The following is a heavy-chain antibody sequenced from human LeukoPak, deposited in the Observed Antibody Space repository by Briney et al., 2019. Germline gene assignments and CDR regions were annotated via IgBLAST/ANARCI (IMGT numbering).Heavy chain of an antibody. CDR3: AKDPSMRGTLDY. CDR2: ISYDGSNK. D-gene: IGHD2/OR15-2a*01. CDR1: GFIFSHYG. J-gene: IGHJ4*02. V-gene: IGHV3-30*18. Sequence: GRSLRLSCAASGFIFSHYGMHWVRQAPGKGLEWVAVISYDGSNKYYADSVKGRFTISRDSSKDTLYLLMNSLRAEDTAVYYCAKDPSMRGTLDYWSQGTLVTVSS.